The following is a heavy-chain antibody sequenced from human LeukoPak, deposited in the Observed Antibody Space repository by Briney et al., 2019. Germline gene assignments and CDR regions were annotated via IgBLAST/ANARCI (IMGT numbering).Heavy chain of an antibody. D-gene: IGHD2-15*01. CDR1: GFTFSSYV. Sequence: GGSLRLSCSASGFTFSSYVMYWVRQAPGKALEYVSAINNNGGTTSYADSVKGRFTISRDNSKNTLSLQMSSLRVEDTAVYYCVKAQGYCGSGTCYFDCWGRGTLVTVSS. CDR2: INNNGGTT. J-gene: IGHJ4*02. V-gene: IGHV3-64D*08. CDR3: VKAQGYCGSGTCYFDC.